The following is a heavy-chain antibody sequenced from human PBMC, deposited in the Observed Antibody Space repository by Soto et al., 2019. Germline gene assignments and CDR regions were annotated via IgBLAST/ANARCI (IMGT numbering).Heavy chain of an antibody. V-gene: IGHV3-23*01. Sequence: GGSLRLSCAASRFTFTNHSMSWVRQAPGKGLEWVSSIDGGGGNTLYADSVKGRFTISRDNSKNTLYLQMSGLRAEDTALYYCARGPVTTIPPRLDSWGQGTLVTVSS. D-gene: IGHD5-12*01. CDR2: IDGGGGNT. CDR1: RFTFTNHS. CDR3: ARGPVTTIPPRLDS. J-gene: IGHJ4*02.